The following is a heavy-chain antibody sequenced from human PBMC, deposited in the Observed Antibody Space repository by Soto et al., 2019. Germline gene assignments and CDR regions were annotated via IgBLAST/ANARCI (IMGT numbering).Heavy chain of an antibody. V-gene: IGHV3-23*01. CDR2: ISGSGGST. J-gene: IGHJ2*01. CDR1: GFTFSSYA. CDR3: AKQLITTVTLRGSWYFDL. D-gene: IGHD4-17*01. Sequence: EVQLLESGGGLVQPGGSLRLSCAASGFTFSSYAMSWVRQAPGKGLEWVSAISGSGGSTYYADAVKGRFTISRDNSKNTLYLQMNSLRAEDTAVYYCAKQLITTVTLRGSWYFDLWGRGTLVTVSS.